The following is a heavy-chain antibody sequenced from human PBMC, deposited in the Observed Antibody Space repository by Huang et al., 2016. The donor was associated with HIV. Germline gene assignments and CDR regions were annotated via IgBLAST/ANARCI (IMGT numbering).Heavy chain of an antibody. CDR1: GFSISSYW. D-gene: IGHD3-22*01. J-gene: IGHJ4*02. CDR2: INSDGSST. V-gene: IGHV3-74*01. CDR3: ARDPRIQSWLNFFDY. Sequence: EVQLVESGGGLVQPGGSLRLSCAASGFSISSYWMHWVRQAPGKGLGWVSRINSDGSSTSDADSVKGRVTISRDNAKNTLYLQMNSLRAEDTAVYYCARDPRIQSWLNFFDYWGQGTLVSVSS.